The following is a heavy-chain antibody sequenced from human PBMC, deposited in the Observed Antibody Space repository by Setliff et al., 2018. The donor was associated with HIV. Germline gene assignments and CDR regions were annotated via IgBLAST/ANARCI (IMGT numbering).Heavy chain of an antibody. V-gene: IGHV4-39*01. CDR3: ASRGIVVVTMSMPDEFFVH. D-gene: IGHD2-21*02. J-gene: IGHJ1*01. CDR1: GGSINSDNYY. CDR2: IYYSGTT. Sequence: SETLSLTCSVSGGSINSDNYYWGWIRQAPGKGLEWIGSIYYSGTTYYNPSLRGRVTISVDRSRNQFSLTLNSVTAADTATYSCASRGIVVVTMSMPDEFFVHWGHGTLV.